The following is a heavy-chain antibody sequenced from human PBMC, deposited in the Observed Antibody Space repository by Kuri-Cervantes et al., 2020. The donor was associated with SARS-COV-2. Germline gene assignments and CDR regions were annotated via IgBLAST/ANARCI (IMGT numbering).Heavy chain of an antibody. D-gene: IGHD3-10*01. CDR1: GFTFSGYY. CDR3: AKDRMVQGVIRGTAFDP. V-gene: IGHV3-11*05. J-gene: IGHJ5*02. CDR2: ISSSSSYT. Sequence: GESLKISCAASGFTFSGYYMSWIRQAPGKGLEWVSYISSSSSYTNYADSVKGRFTISRDNAKNSLYLQMNSLRAEDTALYYCAKDRMVQGVIRGTAFDPWGQGTLVTVSS.